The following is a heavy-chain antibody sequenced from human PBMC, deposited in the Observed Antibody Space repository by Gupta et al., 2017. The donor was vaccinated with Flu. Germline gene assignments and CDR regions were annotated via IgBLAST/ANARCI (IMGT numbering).Heavy chain of an antibody. CDR2: IYYSGST. CDR3: ARGIAAAGPYGNFDY. V-gene: IGHV4-59*01. J-gene: IGHJ4*02. Sequence: QVQLQESGPGLVKPSETLSLTCTVSGGSISSYYWSWIRQPPGKGLEWIGYIYYSGSTNYNPSLKRRVTISVDTSKNQFARKLSSVTAADKAVYYCARGIAAAGPYGNFDYWGQGTLVTVSS. CDR1: GGSISSYY. D-gene: IGHD6-13*01.